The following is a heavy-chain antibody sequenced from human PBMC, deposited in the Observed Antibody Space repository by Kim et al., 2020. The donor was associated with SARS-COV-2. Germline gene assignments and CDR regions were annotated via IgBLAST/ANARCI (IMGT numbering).Heavy chain of an antibody. J-gene: IGHJ4*02. Sequence: DSGKGRFTISRDNSKNTLYLQMNSLRAEDTAVYYCAKGYCSGGSCYILYYFDYWGQGTLVTVSS. D-gene: IGHD2-15*01. CDR3: AKGYCSGGSCYILYYFDY. V-gene: IGHV3-23*01.